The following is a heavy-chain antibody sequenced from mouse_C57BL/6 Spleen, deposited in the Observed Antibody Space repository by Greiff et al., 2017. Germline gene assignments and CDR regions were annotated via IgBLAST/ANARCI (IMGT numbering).Heavy chain of an antibody. CDR3: VVDCPRYCGSSYVYFDV. D-gene: IGHD1-1*01. CDR2: IRRKSSNYAT. Sequence: EVKLVESGGGLVQPKGSLKISCAASGFTFNTSAMHWVRQAPGKGLEWVARIRRKSSNYATYYADSGKDRLTISRNDSQSMLYLQMNNQKTEDTAMYYCVVDCPRYCGSSYVYFDVWGTGTTVTVSS. V-gene: IGHV10-3*01. J-gene: IGHJ1*03. CDR1: GFTFNTSA.